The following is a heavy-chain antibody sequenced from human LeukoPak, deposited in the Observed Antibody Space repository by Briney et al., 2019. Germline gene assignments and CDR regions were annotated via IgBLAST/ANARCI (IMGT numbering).Heavy chain of an antibody. CDR1: GFTFSDYG. Sequence: GGSLRLSCAASGFTFSDYGMNWVRQAPGKGLEWVSSICGSCGSTYYADSVKGRFTISRDNSKNTLYLQVSGLRAEDTAVYYCARSMTTVTTEGSYYYGMDVWGQGTTVTVSS. J-gene: IGHJ6*02. CDR3: ARSMTTVTTEGSYYYGMDV. CDR2: ICGSCGST. D-gene: IGHD4-17*01. V-gene: IGHV3-23*01.